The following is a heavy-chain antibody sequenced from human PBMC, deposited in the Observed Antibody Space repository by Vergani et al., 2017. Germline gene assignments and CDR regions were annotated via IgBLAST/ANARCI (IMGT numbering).Heavy chain of an antibody. CDR1: GFTFSNYW. D-gene: IGHD6-13*01. CDR3: AGEGVAAAGTLPYYYYGLDV. CDR2: IKEDGSEK. V-gene: IGHV3-7*03. Sequence: EVQLVESGGGLVQPGGSLRLSCAASGFTFSNYWMSWVRQAPGKGLEWVANIKEDGSEKYYVDSVMGRFTISRANAKNSLYLQMNSLRAEDTAVYYCAGEGVAAAGTLPYYYYGLDVWGQGTTVTVSS. J-gene: IGHJ6*02.